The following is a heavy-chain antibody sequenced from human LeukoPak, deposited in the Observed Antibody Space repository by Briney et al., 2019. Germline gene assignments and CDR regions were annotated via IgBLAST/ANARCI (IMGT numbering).Heavy chain of an antibody. CDR1: GYSFTSYW. CDR2: IYPGDSDT. J-gene: IGHJ4*02. CDR3: ARLRDVEFGELFLESPYFDY. Sequence: GESLKISCKGAGYSFTSYWIGWVRQMPGKGLEWMGMIYPGDSDTRYSPSFQGQVTISADKSISTAYLQWSSLKASDTAMYYCARLRDVEFGELFLESPYFDYWGQGTLVTVSS. D-gene: IGHD3-10*01. V-gene: IGHV5-51*01.